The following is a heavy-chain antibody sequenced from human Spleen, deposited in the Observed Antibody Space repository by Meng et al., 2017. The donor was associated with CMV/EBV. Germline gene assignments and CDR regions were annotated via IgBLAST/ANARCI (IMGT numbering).Heavy chain of an antibody. CDR3: ARGGGFAVKIDF. V-gene: IGHV4-59*01. D-gene: IGHD3-10*01. Sequence: SETLSLTCTVSGGSITPYYWTWIRQPPGKGLEWIGYIDYNGDSYYSPSLKSRVTISVDSSRNQFSLKLSSVTAADTAVYYCARGGGFAVKIDFWGRGTLVT. J-gene: IGHJ4*02. CDR2: IDYNGDS. CDR1: GGSITPYY.